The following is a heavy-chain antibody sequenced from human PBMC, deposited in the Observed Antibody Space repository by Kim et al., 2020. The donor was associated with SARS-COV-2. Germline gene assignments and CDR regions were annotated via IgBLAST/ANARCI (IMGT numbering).Heavy chain of an antibody. CDR2: AFHPGPA. Sequence: SETLSLTCTVSGVSVSSDYYYWSWIRQPPGKGLEWIGNAFHPGPASYNPSLKSRVAISVDTSKNHFSLNLRTVTAADTAVYYCARRHKSSQWLVFDYWGHGTLVRVSS. V-gene: IGHV4-39*01. D-gene: IGHD6-19*01. CDR1: GVSVSSDYYY. CDR3: ARRHKSSQWLVFDY. J-gene: IGHJ4*03.